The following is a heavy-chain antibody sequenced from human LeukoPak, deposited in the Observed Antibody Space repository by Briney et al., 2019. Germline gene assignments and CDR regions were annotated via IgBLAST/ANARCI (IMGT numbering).Heavy chain of an antibody. CDR1: GFTFSSYA. D-gene: IGHD3-10*01. V-gene: IGHV3-23*01. CDR3: AKDRLWFGENDFAY. Sequence: GGSLRLSCAASGFTFSSYAMSWVRQAPGKGLEWVSAISGSGGSTYYADSVKGRFTISRDNSKNTLYLQMTSLRAEDTAVYYCAKDRLWFGENDFAYWGQGTLVTVYS. CDR2: ISGSGGST. J-gene: IGHJ4*02.